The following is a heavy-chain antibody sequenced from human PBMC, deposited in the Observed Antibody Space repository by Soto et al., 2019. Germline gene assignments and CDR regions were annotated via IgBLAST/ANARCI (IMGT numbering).Heavy chain of an antibody. D-gene: IGHD3-9*01. CDR1: GYTFTGNY. J-gene: IGHJ3*02. CDR2: IDPNRGGT. Sequence: QVQLVQSGAEVMKPGASVKVSCKASGYTFTGNYMHWVRQAPGQGLEWMGWIDPNRGGTNYAQKFQGRATMTRDTSISTAYMELSRLRSDDTAIYYCARDSYYDILTGYSRNAFDIWGQGTMVTVSS. V-gene: IGHV1-2*02. CDR3: ARDSYYDILTGYSRNAFDI.